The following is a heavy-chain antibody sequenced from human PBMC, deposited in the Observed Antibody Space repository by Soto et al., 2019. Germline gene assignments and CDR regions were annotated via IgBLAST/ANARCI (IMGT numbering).Heavy chain of an antibody. CDR3: ATDRQSPRDYFHY. V-gene: IGHV3-23*01. CDR1: GFTVTSNG. CDR2: ISPNGQGI. J-gene: IGHJ4*02. D-gene: IGHD4-4*01. Sequence: EVKLLESGGGLVQPGGSLRLSCGVSGFTVTSNGVSWVRQAPGKVLEWVSAISPNGQGIWYADSVKGRFTISRDISRNTVFLQMDSLRAEDTAGYYCATDRQSPRDYFHYWGQGTLVPVSS.